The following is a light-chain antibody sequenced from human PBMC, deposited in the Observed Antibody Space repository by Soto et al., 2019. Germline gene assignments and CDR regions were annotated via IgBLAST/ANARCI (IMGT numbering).Light chain of an antibody. CDR3: QQYNNWPPWT. Sequence: EIVLTQSPGTLSLSPGEVATLSCRASQSVRSTYLAWYQQKPGQAPRLLIYGASTRATGIPARFSGSGSGTEFTLTISSLQSEDFAVYYCQQYNNWPPWTFGQGTKVDIK. CDR2: GAS. J-gene: IGKJ1*01. V-gene: IGKV3-15*01. CDR1: QSVRSTY.